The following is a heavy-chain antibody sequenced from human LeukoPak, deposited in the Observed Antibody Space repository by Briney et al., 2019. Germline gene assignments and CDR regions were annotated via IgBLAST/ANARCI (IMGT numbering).Heavy chain of an antibody. V-gene: IGHV4-34*01. CDR2: INHSGST. CDR3: ARVYYSRLIQH. Sequence: SETLSLTCAVYGGSFSGHYWSWIRQPPGKGLEWIGEINHSGSTNYNPSLKSRVTISVDTSKNQFSLKLSSVTAADTAVYYCARVYYSRLIQHWGQGTLVTVSS. J-gene: IGHJ1*01. D-gene: IGHD3-22*01. CDR1: GGSFSGHY.